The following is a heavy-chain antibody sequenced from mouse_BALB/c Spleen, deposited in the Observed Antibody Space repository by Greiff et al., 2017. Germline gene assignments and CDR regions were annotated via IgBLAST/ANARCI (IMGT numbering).Heavy chain of an antibody. Sequence: EVQLVESGGGLVQPGGSRKLSCAASGFTFSSFGMHWVRQAPEKGLEWVAYISSGSSTIYYADTVKGRFTISRDNPKNTLFLQMTSLRSEDTAMYYCARYYYGSREGDYFDYWGQGTTLTVSS. D-gene: IGHD1-1*01. V-gene: IGHV5-17*02. CDR2: ISSGSSTI. J-gene: IGHJ2*01. CDR1: GFTFSSFG. CDR3: ARYYYGSREGDYFDY.